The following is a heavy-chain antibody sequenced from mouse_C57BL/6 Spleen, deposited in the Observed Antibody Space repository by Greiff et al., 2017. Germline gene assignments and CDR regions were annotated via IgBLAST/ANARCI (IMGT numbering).Heavy chain of an antibody. Sequence: EVKVVESGGGLVKPGGSLKLSCAASGFTFSDYGMHWVRQATEKWLEWVAYISSGSSTIYYADTVKGRFTISRDNAKNTLFLQLTSLRSEDTAMYYCARHGFWFAYWGQGTLVTVSA. CDR2: ISSGSSTI. J-gene: IGHJ3*01. CDR1: GFTFSDYG. V-gene: IGHV5-17*01. D-gene: IGHD1-1*01. CDR3: ARHGFWFAY.